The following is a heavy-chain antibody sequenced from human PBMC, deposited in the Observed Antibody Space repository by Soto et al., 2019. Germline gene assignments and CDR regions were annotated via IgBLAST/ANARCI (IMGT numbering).Heavy chain of an antibody. J-gene: IGHJ4*02. Sequence: GGSLRLSCAASGFTFSSYAMSWVRQAPGKGLEWVSAISCSGGSTYYADSVKGRFTISRDNSKNTLYLQMNSLRAEDTAVYYCAKAYNDYGDYTLYYFDYWGQGTLVTVSS. V-gene: IGHV3-23*01. D-gene: IGHD4-17*01. CDR3: AKAYNDYGDYTLYYFDY. CDR1: GFTFSSYA. CDR2: ISCSGGST.